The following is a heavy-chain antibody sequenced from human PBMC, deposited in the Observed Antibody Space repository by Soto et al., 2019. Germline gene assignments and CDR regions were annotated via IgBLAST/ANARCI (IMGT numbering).Heavy chain of an antibody. V-gene: IGHV1-2*04. D-gene: IGHD6-19*01. Sequence: GASVKVSCKASGYTFTGYYMHCVRQAPGQGLEWMGWINPNSGGTNYAQKFQGWVTMTRDTSISTAYMELSRLRSDDTAVYYCARDLQQWLSKKYYYYGMDVWGQGTTVTVSS. J-gene: IGHJ6*02. CDR1: GYTFTGYY. CDR2: INPNSGGT. CDR3: ARDLQQWLSKKYYYYGMDV.